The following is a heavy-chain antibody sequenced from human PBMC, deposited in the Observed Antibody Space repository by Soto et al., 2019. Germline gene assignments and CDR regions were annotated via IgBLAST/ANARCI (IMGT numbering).Heavy chain of an antibody. D-gene: IGHD3-10*01. V-gene: IGHV5-51*01. Sequence: GESLKISCKGYGYTFTTYWIGWVRQMPGKGLEWMGIIYPGDSDTRYSPSFQGQVIISADKSINTAYLQWSSLKASDTAMYYCARRSGDRSRSYGLDVWGQGTTVTVS. CDR3: ARRSGDRSRSYGLDV. J-gene: IGHJ6*02. CDR2: IYPGDSDT. CDR1: GYTFTTYW.